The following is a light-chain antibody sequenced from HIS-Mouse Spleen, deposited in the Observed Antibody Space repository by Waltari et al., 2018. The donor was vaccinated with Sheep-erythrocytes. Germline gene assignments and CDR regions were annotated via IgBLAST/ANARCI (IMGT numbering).Light chain of an antibody. CDR3: QAWDSSTVV. CDR2: QDS. CDR1: KLGDKY. J-gene: IGLJ2*01. V-gene: IGLV3-1*01. Sequence: SYELTQPPSVSVSPGQTASITCPGDKLGDKYACWYQQKPAHSPVLVIYQDSKRPSGIPERFSGSNSGNTATLTISGTQAMDEADYYCQAWDSSTVVFGGGTKLTVL.